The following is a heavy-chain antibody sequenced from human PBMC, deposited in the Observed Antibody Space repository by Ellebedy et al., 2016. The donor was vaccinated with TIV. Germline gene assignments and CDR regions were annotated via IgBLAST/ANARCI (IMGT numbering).Heavy chain of an antibody. CDR3: AKVSILRGAARRRYYFDS. D-gene: IGHD6-6*01. CDR1: GFTFISYA. Sequence: PGGSLRLSCAASGFTFISYAMSRVRQAPGKGLEWVSSISSSGGSTYYADSVKGRFTISRDNSKNTLYLQINSLRAEDTAIYYCAKVSILRGAARRRYYFDSWGQGALVTVSS. V-gene: IGHV3-23*01. J-gene: IGHJ4*02. CDR2: ISSSGGST.